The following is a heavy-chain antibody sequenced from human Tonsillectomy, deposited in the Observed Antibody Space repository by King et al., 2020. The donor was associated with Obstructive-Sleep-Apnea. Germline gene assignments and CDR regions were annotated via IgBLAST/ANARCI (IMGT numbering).Heavy chain of an antibody. J-gene: IGHJ4*02. CDR3: ARVDQGAMVSCFDY. CDR2: IYHSGST. Sequence: QMQLQESGPGLVKPSETLSLTCTVSGYSISSGYYWGWIRQPPGKGLEWIGSIYHSGSTYYNPSLKSRVTISVDTSKNQFSLKLSSVTAADTAVYYCARVDQGAMVSCFDYWGQGTLVTVSS. CDR1: GYSISSGYY. V-gene: IGHV4-38-2*02. D-gene: IGHD5-18*01.